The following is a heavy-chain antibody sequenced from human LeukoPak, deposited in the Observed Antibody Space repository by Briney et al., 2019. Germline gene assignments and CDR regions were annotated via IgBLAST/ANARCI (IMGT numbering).Heavy chain of an antibody. CDR3: AKQGWGATVSGHFDY. Sequence: PGRSLRLSCAASGFTFGSYGMHWVRQAPGKGLEWVAVISCDGSNKYYADSVKGRFTISRDNSKNTLYLQMNSLRAEDTAVYYCAKQGWGATVSGHFDYWGQGTLVTVSS. V-gene: IGHV3-30*18. CDR1: GFTFGSYG. D-gene: IGHD1-26*01. J-gene: IGHJ4*02. CDR2: ISCDGSNK.